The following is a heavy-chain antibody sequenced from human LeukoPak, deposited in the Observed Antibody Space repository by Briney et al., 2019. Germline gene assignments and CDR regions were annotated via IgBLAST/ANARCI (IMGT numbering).Heavy chain of an antibody. CDR2: IYQSGST. CDR3: ARGEQYGSGTVQFDY. CDR1: GGSIGSSNW. J-gene: IGHJ4*02. Sequence: SGTLSLTCSVSGGSIGSSNWWSWVRQPPGKGLEWIGEIYQSGSTNYNPTLKSRVTMSVDKSRNQFSLSLTSVTAADTAVYYCARGEQYGSGTVQFDYWGQGTLVTVSS. D-gene: IGHD3-10*01. V-gene: IGHV4-4*02.